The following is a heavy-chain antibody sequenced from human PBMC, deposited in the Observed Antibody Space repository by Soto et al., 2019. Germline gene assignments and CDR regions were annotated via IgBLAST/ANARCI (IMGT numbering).Heavy chain of an antibody. D-gene: IGHD5-12*01. CDR2: IRSKGYGETT. CDR3: TTASGDIVSTIIDXAYGMDV. Sequence: GGSLRSSCAASGFNFGYYALSCVRQTPGKVLELLAFIRSKGYGETTQYATSVKGRFTISRYDSKSIAYLQLNSLKIDDTAVYYCTTASGDIVSTIIDXAYGMDVWGQWTQVTVSS. CDR1: GFNFGYYA. J-gene: IGHJ6*01. V-gene: IGHV3-49*04.